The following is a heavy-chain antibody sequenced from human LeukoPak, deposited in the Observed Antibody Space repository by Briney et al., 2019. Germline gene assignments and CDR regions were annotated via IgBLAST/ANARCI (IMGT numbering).Heavy chain of an antibody. V-gene: IGHV5-51*01. CDR2: IYPGDSDT. Sequence: GESLKISCKGSGYRLTNYWIGWVRQMPGKGLEWMGIIYPGDSDTRYSPTFQGQITISADKSISTAYLQWSSLKASDTAMYYCARVVYGSGKYYFDYWGQGTLVTVSS. CDR1: GYRLTNYW. J-gene: IGHJ4*02. CDR3: ARVVYGSGKYYFDY. D-gene: IGHD3-10*01.